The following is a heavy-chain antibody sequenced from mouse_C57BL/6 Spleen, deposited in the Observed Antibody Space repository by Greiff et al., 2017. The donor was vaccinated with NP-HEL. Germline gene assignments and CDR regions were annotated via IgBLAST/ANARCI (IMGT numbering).Heavy chain of an antibody. V-gene: IGHV5-16*01. CDR2: INYDGSST. CDR1: GFTFSDYY. Sequence: DVKLVESEGGLVQPGSSMKLSCTASGFTFSDYYMAWVRQVPEKGLEWVANINYDGSSTYYLDSLKSRFIISRDNAKNILYLQMSSLKSEDTATYYCARKGLRGYFDYWGQGTTLTVSS. D-gene: IGHD2-4*01. CDR3: ARKGLRGYFDY. J-gene: IGHJ2*01.